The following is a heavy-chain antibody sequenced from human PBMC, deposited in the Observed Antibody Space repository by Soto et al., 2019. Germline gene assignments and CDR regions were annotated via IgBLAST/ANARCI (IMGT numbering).Heavy chain of an antibody. CDR1: GCTLSNYG. D-gene: IGHD3-16*01. Sequence: QEQLVESGGGVVQPGRSLRLSCAASGCTLSNYGVHWVRQAPGKGLEWVAVISYDGSNKYYGDSVKGRFTISRDNSKNTLYLEMNSLRAEDTAVYYCVKELWGNNDAFDIWGQGTMVTVSS. J-gene: IGHJ3*02. CDR3: VKELWGNNDAFDI. CDR2: ISYDGSNK. V-gene: IGHV3-30*18.